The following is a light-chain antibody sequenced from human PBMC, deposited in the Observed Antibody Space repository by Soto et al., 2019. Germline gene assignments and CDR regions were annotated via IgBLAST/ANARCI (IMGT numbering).Light chain of an antibody. J-gene: IGKJ1*01. V-gene: IGKV3-15*01. CDR3: HQYNNFWK. CDR2: GAS. CDR1: QSVSSR. Sequence: EIVMTQSPATLSVSPVEIVTLSCRASQSVSSRLAWYHQKPGQSPRLLIYGASTRATGIPARFSGSGSGTEFTLTISSLQSEDFGLYYCHQYNNFWKCGQGNTGAIK.